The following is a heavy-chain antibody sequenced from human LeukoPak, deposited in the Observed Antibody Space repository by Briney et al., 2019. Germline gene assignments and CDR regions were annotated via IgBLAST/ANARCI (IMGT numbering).Heavy chain of an antibody. D-gene: IGHD6-13*01. V-gene: IGHV3-7*01. CDR3: ARGKSSSSWYHKNDY. Sequence: GGSLRLSCAASGFTFSSYWMSWIRQAPGKGLEWVANIKQDGSEKYYVDSVKGRFTISRDNTKNSLYLQMNSLRAEDTAVYYCARGKSSSSWYHKNDYWGQGTLVTVSS. CDR2: IKQDGSEK. CDR1: GFTFSSYW. J-gene: IGHJ4*02.